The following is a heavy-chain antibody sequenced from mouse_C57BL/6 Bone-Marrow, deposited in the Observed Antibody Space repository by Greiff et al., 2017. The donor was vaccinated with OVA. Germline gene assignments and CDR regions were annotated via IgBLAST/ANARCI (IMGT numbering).Heavy chain of an antibody. CDR1: GYTFTSSW. CDR2: IYPGSGST. CDR3: ARRYYGSSYWYFDV. Sequence: VQLQQPGAELVKPGASVKMSCKASGYTFTSSWITWVKQRPGQGLEWIGDIYPGSGSTNYNEKFKSKATLTVDTSSSTAYMQLSSLTSEDSAVYYCARRYYGSSYWYFDVWGTGTTVTVSS. V-gene: IGHV1-55*01. J-gene: IGHJ1*03. D-gene: IGHD1-1*01.